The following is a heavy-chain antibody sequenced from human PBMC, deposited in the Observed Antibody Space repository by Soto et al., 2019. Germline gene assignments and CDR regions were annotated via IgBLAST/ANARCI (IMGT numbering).Heavy chain of an antibody. D-gene: IGHD1-26*01. CDR3: ARHASTVGGRLDS. V-gene: IGHV4-59*08. J-gene: IGHJ4*02. CDR1: GGSISSYY. CDR2: IYYSGTT. Sequence: QVQLQESGPGLVKPSETLSLTCTVSGGSISSYYWSWIRQPPGKGLEWIGYIYYSGTTNYNPSLKHRITISVATSQTQFSLKLISVTAADTAIYYCARHASTVGGRLDSRGQGTLVIVSS.